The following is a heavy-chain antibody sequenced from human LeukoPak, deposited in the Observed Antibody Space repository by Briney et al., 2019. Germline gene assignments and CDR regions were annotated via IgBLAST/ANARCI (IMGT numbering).Heavy chain of an antibody. J-gene: IGHJ4*02. CDR1: GFTFRSWY. Sequence: PGGSLRLSCAASGFTFRSWYMYWVLQRPGKGLEWLCRITSDGSTSYYADSVRGRFTISRDNAKNTLYLQMNSLTDEDTAVYYCASPKPDYWGQGTLVTVSS. V-gene: IGHV3-74*01. CDR2: ITSDGSTS. CDR3: ASPKPDY.